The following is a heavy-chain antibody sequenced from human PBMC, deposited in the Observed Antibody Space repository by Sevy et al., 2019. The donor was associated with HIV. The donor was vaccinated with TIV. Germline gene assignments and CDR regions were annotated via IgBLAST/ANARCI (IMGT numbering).Heavy chain of an antibody. Sequence: SETLSLTCTVSGGSISGYYWSWIRQPPGKGLEWIGYIYCSGSTDYNPSLKSRVSISVDTSKNQFSLKLSSVTAADTAVYYCARVPCSSTSCYGYYFDYWGQGTLVTVSS. CDR3: ARVPCSSTSCYGYYFDY. D-gene: IGHD2-2*01. CDR2: IYCSGST. V-gene: IGHV4-59*01. CDR1: GGSISGYY. J-gene: IGHJ4*02.